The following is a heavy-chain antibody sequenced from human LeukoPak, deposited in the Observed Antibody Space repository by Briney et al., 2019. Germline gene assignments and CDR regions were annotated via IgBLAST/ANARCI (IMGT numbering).Heavy chain of an antibody. V-gene: IGHV4-34*01. CDR3: ARGRYNRFSCSSTSCYLDAFDI. Sequence: SETLSLTCAVYGGSLSGYYWSWIRQPPGKGLEWIGEINHSGSTNYNPSLKSRVTISVDTSKNQFSLKLSSVTAADTAVYYCARGRYNRFSCSSTSCYLDAFDIWGQGAMVTVSS. D-gene: IGHD2-2*01. CDR1: GGSLSGYY. J-gene: IGHJ3*02. CDR2: INHSGST.